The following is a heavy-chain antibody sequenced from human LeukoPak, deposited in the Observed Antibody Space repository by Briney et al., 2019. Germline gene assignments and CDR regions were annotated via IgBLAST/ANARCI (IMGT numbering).Heavy chain of an antibody. V-gene: IGHV1-18*01. CDR1: GYTFTSYG. CDR2: INTYNGNT. CDR3: ARNSHGYSSGWLQFNFDY. D-gene: IGHD6-19*01. Sequence: ASVKFSCKASGYTFTSYGITWVRQAPGQGLEWMGWINTYNGNTNYVQKLQGRVTMTTDTSTSTAYMELRSLRSDDTAVYYCARNSHGYSSGWLQFNFDYWGQGTLVTVSS. J-gene: IGHJ4*02.